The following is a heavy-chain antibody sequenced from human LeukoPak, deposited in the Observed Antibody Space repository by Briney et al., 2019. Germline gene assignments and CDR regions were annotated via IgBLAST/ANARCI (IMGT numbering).Heavy chain of an antibody. CDR1: GFTVSNNY. CDR2: IYSGGST. J-gene: IGHJ4*02. D-gene: IGHD1-26*01. CDR3: ARDQINSSGNKPPFDY. V-gene: IGHV3-66*01. Sequence: PGGSLRLSCAVSGFTVSNNYMSWVRQAPGKGLEWVSIIYSGGSTYYADSVKGRFTISRDTLRNTLYLQMNSLRAEDTAVYYCARDQINSSGNKPPFDYWGRGTLVTVSS.